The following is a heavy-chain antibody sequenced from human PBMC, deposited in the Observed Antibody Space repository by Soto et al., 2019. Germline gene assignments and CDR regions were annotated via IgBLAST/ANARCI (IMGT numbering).Heavy chain of an antibody. Sequence: QITLKESGPTLVKPTQTLTLTCTFSGFSLSTGGVGVGWIRQPPGKALEWLALIYWDDDKRYSPSLKSRLTITKATSKNQVALTMTNMDPVDTATYYCAHTNYGSGQIFDYWGQGTLVTVSS. CDR1: GFSLSTGGVG. CDR3: AHTNYGSGQIFDY. D-gene: IGHD3-10*01. V-gene: IGHV2-5*02. J-gene: IGHJ4*02. CDR2: IYWDDDK.